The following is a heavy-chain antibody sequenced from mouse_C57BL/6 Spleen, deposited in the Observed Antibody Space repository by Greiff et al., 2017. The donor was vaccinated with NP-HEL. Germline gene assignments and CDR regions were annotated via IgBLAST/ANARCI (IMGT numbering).Heavy chain of an antibody. Sequence: VQGVESGPGLVAPSQSLSITCTVSGFSLTSYAISWVRQPPGKGLEWLGVIWTGGGTNYNSALKSRLSISKDNSKSQVFLKMNSLQTDDTARYYCARNPYYYGSSYYFDYWGQGTTLTVSS. CDR3: ARNPYYYGSSYYFDY. J-gene: IGHJ2*01. V-gene: IGHV2-9-1*01. D-gene: IGHD1-1*01. CDR1: GFSLTSYA. CDR2: IWTGGGT.